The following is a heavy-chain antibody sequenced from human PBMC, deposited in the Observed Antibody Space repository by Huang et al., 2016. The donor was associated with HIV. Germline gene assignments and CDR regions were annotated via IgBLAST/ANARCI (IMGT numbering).Heavy chain of an antibody. V-gene: IGHV4-34*01. D-gene: IGHD3-22*01. Sequence: QVQLHQWGAGLLKPSATLSPTCAVYGGSLSGEYWSWTRQPPGKGLGWIGEINHSGSTNYNPSLKSRVAVSVDMCKNQFSRKLSAVIASDTAMYYCARNYDSSGYDAFDIWGQGTMVIVSS. CDR2: INHSGST. J-gene: IGHJ3*02. CDR3: ARNYDSSGYDAFDI. CDR1: GGSLSGEY.